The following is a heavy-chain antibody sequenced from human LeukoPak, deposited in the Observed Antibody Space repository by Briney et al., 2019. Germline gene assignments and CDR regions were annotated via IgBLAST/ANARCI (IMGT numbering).Heavy chain of an antibody. CDR2: ITGSGNII. D-gene: IGHD2-2*02. V-gene: IGHV3-21*01. J-gene: IGHJ4*02. CDR1: GFTFTSYT. Sequence: GGSLRLSCAASGFTFTSYTMNWVRQSPGKGLEWVSSITGSGNIINYADSVKGRFTISRDNSKNSLYLQLNSLTAEDTAFYYCANSYTDTWFYFDHWGQGTLVIVSS. CDR3: ANSYTDTWFYFDH.